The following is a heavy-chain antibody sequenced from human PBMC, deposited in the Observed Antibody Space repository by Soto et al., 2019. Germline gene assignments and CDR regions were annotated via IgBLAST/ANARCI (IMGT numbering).Heavy chain of an antibody. J-gene: IGHJ5*02. CDR1: GFTFSSYG. CDR2: IWYDGSNK. CDR3: ARDTVVPARWGLNWFDP. Sequence: VGSLRLSCAASGFTFSSYGMHWVRQAPGKGLEWVAVIWYDGSNKYYADSVKGRFTISRDNSKNTLYLQMNSLRAEDTAVYYCARDTVVPARWGLNWFDPWGQGTLVTVSS. D-gene: IGHD2-2*01. V-gene: IGHV3-33*01.